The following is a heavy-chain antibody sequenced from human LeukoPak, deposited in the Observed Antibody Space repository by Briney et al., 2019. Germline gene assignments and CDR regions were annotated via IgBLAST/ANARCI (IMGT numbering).Heavy chain of an antibody. V-gene: IGHV4-31*03. CDR1: GGSISSGDYY. CDR3: ARDNRRVLKYYFDY. Sequence: SETLSLTCTVSGGSISSGDYYWSWIRQHPGKGLEWIGYIYYNGNTYYTLSLKSRVKISVDTSKNQFSLRLSSVTAADTAVYYCARDNRRVLKYYFDYWGQGTLVTVSS. D-gene: IGHD3-16*01. CDR2: IYYNGNT. J-gene: IGHJ4*02.